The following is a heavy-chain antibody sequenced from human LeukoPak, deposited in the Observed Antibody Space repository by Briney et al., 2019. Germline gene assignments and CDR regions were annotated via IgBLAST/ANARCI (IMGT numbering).Heavy chain of an antibody. CDR2: ISGDGSRT. Sequence: GGSLRLSCAASGFTFDDYAMHWVRQAPGKGLEWVSLISGDGSRTYYADSVKGRFTISRANSKNSLYLQMNSLRTEDTAFYYCAKVRPTRFVESSGWLELGYWGQGTLVTVSS. J-gene: IGHJ4*02. CDR1: GFTFDDYA. V-gene: IGHV3-43*02. CDR3: AKVRPTRFVESSGWLELGY. D-gene: IGHD6-19*01.